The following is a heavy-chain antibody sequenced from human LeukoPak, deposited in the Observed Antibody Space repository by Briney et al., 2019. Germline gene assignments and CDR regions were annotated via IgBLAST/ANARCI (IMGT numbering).Heavy chain of an antibody. CDR3: ARQDDIEALYFDY. J-gene: IGHJ4*02. D-gene: IGHD5-12*01. CDR1: GYSFTSYW. CDR2: IYPGDSDT. V-gene: IGHV5-51*01. Sequence: GESRDISCKGSGYSFTSYWIGWVRQMPGKGLEWMGIIYPGDSDTRYSPSFQGQVTISADKSISTAYLQWSSLKASDTAMYYCARQDDIEALYFDYWGQGALVTVSS.